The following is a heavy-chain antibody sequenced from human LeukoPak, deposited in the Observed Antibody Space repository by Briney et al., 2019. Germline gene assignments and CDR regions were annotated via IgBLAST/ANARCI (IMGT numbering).Heavy chain of an antibody. J-gene: IGHJ4*02. CDR1: GFTFSSYA. V-gene: IGHV3-23*01. CDR3: AKGRGATGGPSRTFQY. Sequence: GGSLRLSCAASGFTFSSYAMSWVRQAPGKGLEWDSGISSSGDSTYYADSVKGRFTISRDNSKNTLYLQMNSLRADDTAVYYCAKGRGATGGPSRTFQYWGQGTLVTVSS. D-gene: IGHD1-26*01. CDR2: ISSSGDST.